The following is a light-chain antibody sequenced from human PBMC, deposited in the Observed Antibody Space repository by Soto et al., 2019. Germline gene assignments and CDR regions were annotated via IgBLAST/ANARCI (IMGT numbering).Light chain of an antibody. CDR2: DAS. J-gene: IGKJ5*01. V-gene: IGKV1-33*01. CDR3: QQYDNLPIT. CDR1: QDISNY. Sequence: DIQMTQSPSSLSASVGDRVTITCQASQDISNYLNWYQQKPGKAPKLLIYDASNLETGVPSRFSGSGSGTEFTFTISSLQPEDTASYYCQQYDNLPITFGQGTRLEIK.